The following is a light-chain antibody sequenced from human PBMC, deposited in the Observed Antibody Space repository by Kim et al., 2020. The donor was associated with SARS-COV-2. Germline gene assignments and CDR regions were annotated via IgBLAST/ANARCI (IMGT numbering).Light chain of an antibody. CDR2: GAS. J-gene: IGKJ4*01. Sequence: EIVLTQSPGTLFLSPGERATLSCRASQSVSSSYLAWYQQKPGQAPRLLMHGASSRATGIPDRFSGSGSGTDFTLTISRLEPEDFAVYYCQQYGTSPLTFGGGTKVDIK. CDR1: QSVSSSY. CDR3: QQYGTSPLT. V-gene: IGKV3-20*01.